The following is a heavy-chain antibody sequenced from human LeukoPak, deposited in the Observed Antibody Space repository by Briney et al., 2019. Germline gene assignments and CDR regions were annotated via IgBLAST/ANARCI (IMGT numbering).Heavy chain of an antibody. CDR3: ARKGGGVYGSGSYYPGCALDY. Sequence: PSETLSLTCTVSGGSISSSSYYWGWIRQPPGKGLEWIGSIYYSGSTYYNPSLKSRVTISVDTSKNQFSLKPSSVTAADTAVYYCARKGGGVYGSGSYYPGCALDYWGQGTLVTVSS. CDR1: GGSISSSSYY. D-gene: IGHD3-10*01. CDR2: IYYSGST. V-gene: IGHV4-39*07. J-gene: IGHJ4*02.